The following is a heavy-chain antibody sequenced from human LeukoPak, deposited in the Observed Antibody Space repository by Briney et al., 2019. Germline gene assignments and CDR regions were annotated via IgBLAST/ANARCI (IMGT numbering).Heavy chain of an antibody. J-gene: IGHJ4*02. CDR1: GFTFSRFG. D-gene: IGHD3-22*01. CDR2: IWYDGSNK. Sequence: GGSLRLSYAASGFTFSRFGMHWVRQAPGKGLEWVAVIWYDGSNKYYADSVKGRFTISRDNSKNTLYLEMNSLRAEDTAVYYCARVYYYDSSGYWDYYFDYWGQGTLVSVSS. V-gene: IGHV3-33*01. CDR3: ARVYYYDSSGYWDYYFDY.